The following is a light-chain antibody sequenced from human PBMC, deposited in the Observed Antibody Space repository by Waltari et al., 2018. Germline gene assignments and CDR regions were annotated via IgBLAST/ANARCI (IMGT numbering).Light chain of an antibody. Sequence: QSVLIQPPSASGTPGQRVTIFCSGSSSNIGSGTVNWYQQLPGTAPKLLIYTVDQRPSGVPDRVSGSKSGTSASLAISGLQSEDEANYYCAAWDDTLNAWVFGGGTKLTVL. CDR2: TVD. V-gene: IGLV1-44*01. CDR3: AAWDDTLNAWV. CDR1: SSNIGSGT. J-gene: IGLJ3*02.